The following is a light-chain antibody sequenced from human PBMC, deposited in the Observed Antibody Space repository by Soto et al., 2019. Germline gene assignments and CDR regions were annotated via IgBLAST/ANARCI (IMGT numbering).Light chain of an antibody. Sequence: DIQMTQSPTSPSASVGDRVTITCRASQSISSYLNWYQQKPGKAPKILIYAASSLQSGVPSRFSGSVSGTDGTITISSLQTEDGSTYYCQQSYSTPRTFGQGTKVDIK. CDR2: AAS. J-gene: IGKJ1*01. CDR1: QSISSY. CDR3: QQSYSTPRT. V-gene: IGKV1-39*01.